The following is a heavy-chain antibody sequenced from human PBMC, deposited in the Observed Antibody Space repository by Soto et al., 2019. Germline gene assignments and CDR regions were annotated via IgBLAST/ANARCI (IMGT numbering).Heavy chain of an antibody. V-gene: IGHV1-8*01. D-gene: IGHD1-1*01. CDR1: GYTFSDHD. CDR3: ARVGGNLNDDYFDY. J-gene: IGHJ4*02. Sequence: QVQLVQSGAEVKKPGASVKVSCKASGYTFSDHDINWVRQASGQGPEWLGWMNPNSGDTGYAQNFQGRVTMTRDSSKRTAYMELSSLRSEDTAVYYCARVGGNLNDDYFDYWGQGTLVTVSS. CDR2: MNPNSGDT.